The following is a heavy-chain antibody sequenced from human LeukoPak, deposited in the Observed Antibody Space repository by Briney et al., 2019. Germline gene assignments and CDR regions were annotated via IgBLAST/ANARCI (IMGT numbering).Heavy chain of an antibody. CDR1: GFTFSSYA. Sequence: GGSLRLSCAASGFTFSSYAMSWVRQAPGKGLEWVSAISGSGGSTYYADSVKGRFAISRDNSKNTLYLQMNSLRAEDTAVYYCAKPAAPYDILTGYSHWGQGTLVTVSS. J-gene: IGHJ4*02. D-gene: IGHD3-9*01. V-gene: IGHV3-23*01. CDR3: AKPAAPYDILTGYSH. CDR2: ISGSGGST.